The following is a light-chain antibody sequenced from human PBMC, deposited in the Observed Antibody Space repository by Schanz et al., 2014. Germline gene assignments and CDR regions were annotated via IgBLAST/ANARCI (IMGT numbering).Light chain of an antibody. CDR1: QSVSSTY. J-gene: IGKJ1*01. CDR3: QQFIDVPWT. Sequence: EIVLTQSPGTLSLSPGERATLSCRASQSVSSTYLGWYQQKPGQAPRLLIYGASSRATGIPDRFSGSGSGTDFTLTISRLEPEDFAVYYCQQFIDVPWTFGQGTKVEVK. V-gene: IGKV3-20*01. CDR2: GAS.